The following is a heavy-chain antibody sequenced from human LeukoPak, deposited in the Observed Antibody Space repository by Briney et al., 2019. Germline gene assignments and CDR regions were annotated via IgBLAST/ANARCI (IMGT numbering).Heavy chain of an antibody. Sequence: ASVKVSCKASGGTFSSYAISWVRQAPGRGLEWMGRIIPILGIANYAQKFQGRVTITADKSTSTAYMELSSLRSEDTAVYYCARDSDGSTRNYGMDVWGQGTTVTVSS. CDR1: GGTFSSYA. V-gene: IGHV1-69*04. D-gene: IGHD1-1*01. CDR2: IIPILGIA. J-gene: IGHJ6*02. CDR3: ARDSDGSTRNYGMDV.